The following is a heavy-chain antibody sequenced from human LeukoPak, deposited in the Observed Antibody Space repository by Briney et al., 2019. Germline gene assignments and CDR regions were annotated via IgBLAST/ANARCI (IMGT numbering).Heavy chain of an antibody. J-gene: IGHJ4*02. CDR1: GFTFNTYG. D-gene: IGHD2/OR15-2a*01. V-gene: IGHV3-7*01. CDR2: INQDGSER. CDR3: ARDNIRKDDY. Sequence: GGSLRLSCAASGFTFNTYGMSWVRQAPGKGLEWVASINQDGSERYYVDSVKGRFTISRDNAKNSLYLQMNSLRAEDTAVYYCARDNIRKDDYWGQGILVTVSS.